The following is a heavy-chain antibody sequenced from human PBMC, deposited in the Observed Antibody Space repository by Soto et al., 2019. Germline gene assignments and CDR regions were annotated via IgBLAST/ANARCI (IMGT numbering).Heavy chain of an antibody. Sequence: SETLSLTCTVSGGSISSYYWSRIRQPPGKGLEWIGYIYYSGSTNYNPSLKSRVAISVDTSKNQFSLKLSSVTAADTAVYYCAATGGDAFDIWGQGTMVTVSS. D-gene: IGHD3-10*01. J-gene: IGHJ3*02. CDR2: IYYSGST. V-gene: IGHV4-59*01. CDR1: GGSISSYY. CDR3: AATGGDAFDI.